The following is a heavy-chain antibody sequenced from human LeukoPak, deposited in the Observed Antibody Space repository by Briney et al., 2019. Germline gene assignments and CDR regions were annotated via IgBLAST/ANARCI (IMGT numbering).Heavy chain of an antibody. CDR1: GFTFTGYG. D-gene: IGHD3-22*01. V-gene: IGHV3-30*03. J-gene: IGHJ4*02. CDR2: ISYDGSNK. CDR3: ARDHLVVITTYYFDY. Sequence: GGSLRLSCVASGFTFTGYGIHWVRQAPGKGLEWVAVISYDGSNKYYADSVKGRFTISRDNSKNTLYLQMNSLRAEDTAVYYCARDHLVVITTYYFDYWGQGTLVTVSS.